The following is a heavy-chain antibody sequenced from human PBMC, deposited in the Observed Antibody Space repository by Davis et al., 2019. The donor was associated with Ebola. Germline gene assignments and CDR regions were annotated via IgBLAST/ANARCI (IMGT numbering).Heavy chain of an antibody. Sequence: ASVKVSCKASGYTFTGYYMHWVRQAPGQGLEWMGRINPNSGGTNYAQKFQGRVTMTRDTSISTAYMELGRLRSDDTAVYYCAREWHIFTLVSVLYFDLWGRGTLVTVSS. J-gene: IGHJ2*01. V-gene: IGHV1-2*06. CDR3: AREWHIFTLVSVLYFDL. D-gene: IGHD2-21*01. CDR2: INPNSGGT. CDR1: GYTFTGYY.